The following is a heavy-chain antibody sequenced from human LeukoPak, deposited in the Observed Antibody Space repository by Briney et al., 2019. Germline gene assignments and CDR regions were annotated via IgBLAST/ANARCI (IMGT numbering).Heavy chain of an antibody. D-gene: IGHD5-18*01. CDR1: GFTFSNAW. Sequence: PGGSLRLSCAASGFTFSNAWMSWVRQAPGKGLEWVGSIKSKTDGGITDYAAPVKGRFTISRDDSENTLYLQMNSMKTEDTAVYYCTTDYVSPWIQLWFDYRGQGTLVTVSS. J-gene: IGHJ4*02. V-gene: IGHV3-15*01. CDR2: IKSKTDGGIT. CDR3: TTDYVSPWIQLWFDY.